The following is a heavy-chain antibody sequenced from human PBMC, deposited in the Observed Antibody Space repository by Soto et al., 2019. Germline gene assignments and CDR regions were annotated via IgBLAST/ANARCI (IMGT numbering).Heavy chain of an antibody. Sequence: SETLSLTCTFSCDSIITFYWGWMRQSPGKGLEWIGYVYYTGSTNYNPSLKSRVTISVDRSKNQFSLKLTSANAADTAVYYCVRGRTVRNYADDSSDYFYFFDYWGQGTQVTVSS. V-gene: IGHV4-59*01. D-gene: IGHD3-22*01. CDR1: CDSIITFY. J-gene: IGHJ4*02. CDR2: VYYTGST. CDR3: VRGRTVRNYADDSSDYFYFFDY.